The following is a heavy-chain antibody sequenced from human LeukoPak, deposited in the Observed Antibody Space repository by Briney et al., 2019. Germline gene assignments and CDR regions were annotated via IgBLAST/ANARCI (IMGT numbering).Heavy chain of an antibody. D-gene: IGHD6-19*01. CDR2: ISGDGSST. CDR3: ARDIALAGNYLDY. J-gene: IGHJ4*02. CDR1: GFTLRNNW. V-gene: IGHV3-74*01. Sequence: GGSLRPSCAASGFTLRNNWMHWVRQPPGKGLEWVSRISGDGSSTTYADSVKGRFIISRDNAKNTLYLQMNSLRAEDTALYYCARDIALAGNYLDYWGQGTLVTVSS.